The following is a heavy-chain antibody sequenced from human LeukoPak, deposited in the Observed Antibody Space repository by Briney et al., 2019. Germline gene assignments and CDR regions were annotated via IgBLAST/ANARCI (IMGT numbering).Heavy chain of an antibody. Sequence: SETLSLTCAVYGESSSGYYWSWIRQPPGKGLEWIGEINQSGRTNYKPSLKSRVTISADTSKNQFSLKLSSVTAADTAVYYCARADYYGSGNFDYWGQGTLVTVSS. J-gene: IGHJ4*02. CDR1: GESSSGYY. CDR2: INQSGRT. D-gene: IGHD3-10*01. CDR3: ARADYYGSGNFDY. V-gene: IGHV4-34*01.